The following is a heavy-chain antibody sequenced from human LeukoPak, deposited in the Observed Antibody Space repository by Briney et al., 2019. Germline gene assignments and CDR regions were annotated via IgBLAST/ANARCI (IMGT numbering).Heavy chain of an antibody. V-gene: IGHV4-30-4*01. D-gene: IGHD2-2*01. CDR3: ARGMYCSSTSCFPYYYYYGMDV. CDR1: GGSISSGDYY. Sequence: SQTLSLTCTVSGGSISSGDYYWSWIRQPPGKGLEWIGYIYYSGSTYYNPSLKSRVTISVDTSKNQFSLKLSSVTAADTAVYYCARGMYCSSTSCFPYYYYYGMDVWGQGTTVTVSS. CDR2: IYYSGST. J-gene: IGHJ6*02.